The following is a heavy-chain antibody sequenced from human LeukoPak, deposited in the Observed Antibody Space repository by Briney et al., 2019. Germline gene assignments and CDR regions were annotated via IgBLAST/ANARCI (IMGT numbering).Heavy chain of an antibody. D-gene: IGHD6-19*01. CDR2: IYYSGST. J-gene: IGHJ4*02. CDR1: GSPVSSGSYY. CDR3: ARFAVAGSRPFDY. Sequence: SETLSLTCTVSGSPVSSGSYYWSWIRQPPGKGLEWIGYIYYSGSTNYNPSLKSRVTISVDTSKNQFSLKLSSVTAADTAVYYCARFAVAGSRPFDYWGQGTLVTVSS. V-gene: IGHV4-61*01.